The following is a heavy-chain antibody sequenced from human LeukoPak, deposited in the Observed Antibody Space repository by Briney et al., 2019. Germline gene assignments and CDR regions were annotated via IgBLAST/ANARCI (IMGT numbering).Heavy chain of an antibody. J-gene: IGHJ4*02. CDR3: ARGGIYCSSTSCYAYPETFDY. Sequence: SETLSLTCAVYGGSFSGYYWSWIRQPPGKGLEWIGEISHSGSANYNPSLKSRVTISVDTSKNQFSLKLSSVTAADTAVYYCARGGIYCSSTSCYAYPETFDYWGQGTLVTVSS. V-gene: IGHV4-34*01. CDR2: ISHSGSA. D-gene: IGHD2-2*01. CDR1: GGSFSGYY.